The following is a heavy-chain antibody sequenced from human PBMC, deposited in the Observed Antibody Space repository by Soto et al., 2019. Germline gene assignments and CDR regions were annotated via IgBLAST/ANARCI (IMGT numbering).Heavy chain of an antibody. V-gene: IGHV3-30-3*01. Sequence: GGSLRLSCAASGFTFSSYAMHWVRQALGKGLEWVAVISYDGSNKYYADSVKGRFTISRDNSKNTLYLQMNSLRAEDTAVYYCAGSGVYLGVFDIGGKGTMVTF. CDR2: ISYDGSNK. CDR1: GFTFSSYA. J-gene: IGHJ3*02. D-gene: IGHD3-3*01. CDR3: AGSGVYLGVFDI.